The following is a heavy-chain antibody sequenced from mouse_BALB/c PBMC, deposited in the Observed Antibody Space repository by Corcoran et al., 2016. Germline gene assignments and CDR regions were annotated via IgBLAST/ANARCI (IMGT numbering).Heavy chain of an antibody. J-gene: IGHJ1*01. CDR2: IDPANGNT. CDR1: GFNIKDTY. V-gene: IGHV14-3*02. CDR3: ANWDWYCDV. D-gene: IGHD4-1*01. Sequence: EVQLEQSGAELVKPGASVKLSCTASGFNIKDTYMHWVKQRPAQGLELIGRIDPANGNTKYDPKFQGKATITADKSSNTAYLQLSSLTSEDTAVYYCANWDWYCDVWGAGTTVTVSS.